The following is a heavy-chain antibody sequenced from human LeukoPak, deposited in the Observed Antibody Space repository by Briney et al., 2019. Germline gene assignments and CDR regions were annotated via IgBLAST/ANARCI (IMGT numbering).Heavy chain of an antibody. J-gene: IGHJ6*02. CDR3: ARDHNDIVVVPAAMAGGYYYYGMDV. D-gene: IGHD2-2*01. V-gene: IGHV1-2*04. CDR2: INPNSGGT. CDR1: GYTFTGYY. Sequence: ASVKVSCKASGYTFTGYYMHWVRQAPGQGLEWMGWINPNSGGTNYAQKFQGWVTMTRDTPISTAYMELSRLRSDDTAVYYCARDHNDIVVVPAAMAGGYYYYGMDVWGQGTTVTVSS.